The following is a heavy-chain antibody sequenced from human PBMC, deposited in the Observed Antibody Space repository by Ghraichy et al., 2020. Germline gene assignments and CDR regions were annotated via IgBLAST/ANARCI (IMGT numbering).Heavy chain of an antibody. CDR3: AKEWGILTGYQTHHDAFDI. V-gene: IGHV3-43*01. Sequence: LSLTCAASGFTFDDYTMHWVRQAPGKGLEWVSLISWDGGSTYYADSVKGRFTISRDNSKNSLYLQMNSLRTEDTALYYCAKEWGILTGYQTHHDAFDIWGQGTMVTVSS. J-gene: IGHJ3*02. CDR2: ISWDGGST. CDR1: GFTFDDYT. D-gene: IGHD3-9*01.